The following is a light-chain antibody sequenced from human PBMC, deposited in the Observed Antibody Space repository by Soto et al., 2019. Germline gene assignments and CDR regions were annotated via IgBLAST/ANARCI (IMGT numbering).Light chain of an antibody. CDR1: QSVSSN. Sequence: EIVMTQSPATLSVSPGERATLSCRASQSVSSNLAWYQQKPGQAPRLLIYGASTRATGIPARFSGSGSGTEFTLTISSLLSEDFAVYYCQQYNNWLGTFGQGTRLEIK. J-gene: IGKJ5*01. CDR2: GAS. CDR3: QQYNNWLGT. V-gene: IGKV3-15*01.